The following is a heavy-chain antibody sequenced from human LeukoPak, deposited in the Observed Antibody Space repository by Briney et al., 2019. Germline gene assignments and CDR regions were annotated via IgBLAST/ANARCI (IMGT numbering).Heavy chain of an antibody. D-gene: IGHD2-2*01. J-gene: IGHJ4*02. CDR1: GFTVSINY. Sequence: GGSLRLSCAASGFTVSINYMSWVRQAPGKGLEWVSVIYSGGNTYYADSVKGRFTISRDNSKNTVYLQMNSPRAEDTAVYYCARGETSSYDYWGQGTLVTVSS. CDR2: IYSGGNT. V-gene: IGHV3-53*01. CDR3: ARGETSSYDY.